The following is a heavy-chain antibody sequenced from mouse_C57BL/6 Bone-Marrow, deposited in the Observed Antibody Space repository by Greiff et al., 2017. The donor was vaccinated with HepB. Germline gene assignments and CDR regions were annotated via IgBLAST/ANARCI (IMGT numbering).Heavy chain of an antibody. V-gene: IGHV14-1*01. CDR3: TGGSSPYWYFDV. J-gene: IGHJ1*03. CDR2: IDPEDGDT. D-gene: IGHD1-1*01. Sequence: VQPQQSGAELVRPGASVKLSCTASGFNIKDYYMHWVKQRPEQGLEWIGRIDPEDGDTEYAPKFQGKATMTADTSSNTAYLQLSSLTSEDTAVYYCTGGSSPYWYFDVWGTGTTVTVSS. CDR1: GFNIKDYY.